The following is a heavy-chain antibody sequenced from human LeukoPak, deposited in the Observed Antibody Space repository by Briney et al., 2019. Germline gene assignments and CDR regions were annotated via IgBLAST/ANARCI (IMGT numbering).Heavy chain of an antibody. CDR1: GFTVTGYY. V-gene: IGHV1-2*02. Sequence: ASVKVSCKASGFTVTGYYIHWVRQAPGQGLEWMGWINPNSGGTNYAQKFQGRVTMTRDTSISTAYMELSRLRSDDTAVYYCARHPAMVSWFDSWGQGTLVIVSS. CDR2: INPNSGGT. D-gene: IGHD5-18*01. J-gene: IGHJ5*01. CDR3: ARHPAMVSWFDS.